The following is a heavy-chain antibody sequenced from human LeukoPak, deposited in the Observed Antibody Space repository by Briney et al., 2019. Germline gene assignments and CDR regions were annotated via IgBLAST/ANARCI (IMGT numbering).Heavy chain of an antibody. CDR1: GYSLSELS. Sequence: ASVKVSCKVSGYSLSELSKHWVRQAPGKGLEWMGGFDPEDDEPIYAQSLQGRVTMTEDTSTDTAYMELSGLTSDDAAVYYCATDVTGAAPYDFWGQGTLVTVS. D-gene: IGHD2-21*02. CDR3: ATDVTGAAPYDF. J-gene: IGHJ4*02. CDR2: FDPEDDEP. V-gene: IGHV1-24*01.